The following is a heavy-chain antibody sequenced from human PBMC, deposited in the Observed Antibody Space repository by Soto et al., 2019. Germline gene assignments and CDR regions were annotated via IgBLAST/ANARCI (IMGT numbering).Heavy chain of an antibody. CDR2: MFPGGTT. CDR1: GDPITSYF. CDR3: ARTLSGFTYGSRQFYFDY. V-gene: IGHV4-4*07. Sequence: SETLSLTCTVSGDPITSYFWSWIRQPAGKGLEWIRHMFPGGTTSHNSSLKSRVSMSIDTSKNQFSLTLTSVTAADTAVYYCARTLSGFTYGSRQFYFDYWGQGTLVTVSS. D-gene: IGHD3-10*01. J-gene: IGHJ4*02.